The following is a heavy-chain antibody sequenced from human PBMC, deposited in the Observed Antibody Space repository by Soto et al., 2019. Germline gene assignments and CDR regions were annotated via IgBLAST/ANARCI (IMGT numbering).Heavy chain of an antibody. D-gene: IGHD3-22*01. V-gene: IGHV3-15*01. J-gene: IGHJ6*02. Sequence: GGSLRLSCAASGFTFSNAWMSWVRQAPGKGLEWVGRIKSKTDGGTTDYAAPVKGRFTISRDDSKNTLYLQMNSLKTEDTAVYYCEYDSSGYWEDYYRMDVWGQGTTVTVSS. CDR2: IKSKTDGGTT. CDR1: GFTFSNAW. CDR3: EYDSSGYWEDYYRMDV.